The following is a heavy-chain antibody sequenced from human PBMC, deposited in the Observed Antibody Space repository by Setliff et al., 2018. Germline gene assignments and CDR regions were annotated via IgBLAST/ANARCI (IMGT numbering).Heavy chain of an antibody. Sequence: SETLSLTCTVSGASINNSLNYWAWIRQPPGQGLEWIGSIYYSGSTNYNPSLKSRVTISVDTSKNQFSLKLSSVTAADTAVYYCAREQFRGTGLDYWGQGTLVTVSS. V-gene: IGHV4-39*07. CDR3: AREQFRGTGLDY. J-gene: IGHJ4*02. D-gene: IGHD3-10*01. CDR2: IYYSGST. CDR1: GASINNSLNY.